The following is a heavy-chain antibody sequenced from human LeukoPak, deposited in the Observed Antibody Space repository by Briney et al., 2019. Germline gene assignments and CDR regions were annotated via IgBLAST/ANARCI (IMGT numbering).Heavy chain of an antibody. D-gene: IGHD6-19*01. CDR2: FYHGGNI. Sequence: SGTLSLTCAVSGGSISSSNWWSWVRQPPGKGLEWIGEFYHGGNINYNPSLKSRVTISVDTSKNQFSLKLSSVTAADTAVYYCARVESSGSLSGFDYWGQGTLVTVSS. CDR3: ARVESSGSLSGFDY. J-gene: IGHJ4*02. CDR1: GGSISSSNW. V-gene: IGHV4-4*02.